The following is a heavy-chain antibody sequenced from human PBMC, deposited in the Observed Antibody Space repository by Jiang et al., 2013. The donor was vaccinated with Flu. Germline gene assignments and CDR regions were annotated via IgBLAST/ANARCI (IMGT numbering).Heavy chain of an antibody. J-gene: IGHJ4*02. CDR2: IYYSGIS. CDR3: AKVGGLEN. D-gene: IGHD5-12*01. V-gene: IGHV4-30-4*01. Sequence: PGLVKPSQTLSLTCTVSGGSISSGDYYWSWIRQSPGKGLEWIGYIYYSGISYYNPTLKSRLNVSVDTSKNQFSLNLSSVTAADTAVYYCAKVGGLENWGRGTLVTVSS. CDR1: GGSISSGDYY.